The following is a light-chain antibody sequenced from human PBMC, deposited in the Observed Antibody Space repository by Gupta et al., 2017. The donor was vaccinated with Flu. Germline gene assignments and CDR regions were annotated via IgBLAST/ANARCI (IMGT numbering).Light chain of an antibody. Sequence: PGQTASITCSGDKLGDKYACWYQQKPGQSPVLGIYQDSKRPSGIPERFSGSNSGNTATLTISGTQAMDEADYYCQAWDSSTAWVFGGGTKLTVL. CDR1: KLGDKY. CDR3: QAWDSSTAWV. V-gene: IGLV3-1*01. CDR2: QDS. J-gene: IGLJ3*02.